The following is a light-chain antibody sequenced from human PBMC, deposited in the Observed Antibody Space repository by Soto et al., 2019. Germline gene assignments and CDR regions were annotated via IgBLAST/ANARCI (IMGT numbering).Light chain of an antibody. J-gene: IGKJ5*01. CDR1: QSVSSSY. V-gene: IGKV3-20*01. Sequence: EIVLTQSPGTLSLSPGERATLFCRASQSVSSSYLAWYQQKPGQAPRLLIYGASSRATGIPDRFSGSGSGTDFTLTITRLEPEDFAVYYCQTYGTSPPITFGQGTRLEIK. CDR2: GAS. CDR3: QTYGTSPPIT.